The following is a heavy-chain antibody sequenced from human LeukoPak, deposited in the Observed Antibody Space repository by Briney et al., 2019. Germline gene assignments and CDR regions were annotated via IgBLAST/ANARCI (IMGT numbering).Heavy chain of an antibody. CDR1: GFTFSGYI. CDR2: IGTSGNTI. Sequence: GGSLRLSCAASGFTFSGYIMNWVRQAPGKGLEWVSFIGTSGNTIYYADSVKGRFTVSRDNAKNALYLQMNSLTAEETAVYYCARDQWLDYWGQGTLVTVSS. V-gene: IGHV3-48*01. CDR3: ARDQWLDY. J-gene: IGHJ4*02. D-gene: IGHD5-24*01.